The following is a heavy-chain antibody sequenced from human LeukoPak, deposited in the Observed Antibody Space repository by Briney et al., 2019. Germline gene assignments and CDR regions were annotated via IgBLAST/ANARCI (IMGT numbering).Heavy chain of an antibody. V-gene: IGHV1-18*01. Sequence: ASVKVSCKASGYTFTSYGISWVRQAPGQGLEWMGWISASNGNTNYAQKLQGRVTMTTDTSTRTAYMELRSLRSDDTAVYYCARDERGYSYGYVDYWGQGTLVTVSS. J-gene: IGHJ4*02. CDR3: ARDERGYSYGYVDY. CDR1: GYTFTSYG. D-gene: IGHD5-18*01. CDR2: ISASNGNT.